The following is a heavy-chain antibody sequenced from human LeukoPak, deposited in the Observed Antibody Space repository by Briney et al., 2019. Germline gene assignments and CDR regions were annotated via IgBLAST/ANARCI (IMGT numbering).Heavy chain of an antibody. V-gene: IGHV3-66*01. CDR3: ARDGGSSGTGAYYMDV. D-gene: IGHD2-15*01. CDR1: EFSVGSNY. J-gene: IGHJ6*03. CDR2: IYSGGST. Sequence: GGSLRLSCAASEFSVGSNYMTWVRQAPGKGLEWVSLIYSGGSTYYADSLKGRFTISRDNAKNSLYLQMNSLRADDTAVYYCARDGGSSGTGAYYMDVWGKGTTVTVSS.